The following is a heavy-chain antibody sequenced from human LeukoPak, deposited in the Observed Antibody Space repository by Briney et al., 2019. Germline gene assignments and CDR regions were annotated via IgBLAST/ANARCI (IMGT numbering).Heavy chain of an antibody. Sequence: GGSLRLSCAASGFTFNSYSMNWVRQAPGKGLEWVSSISSSSSYIYYADSVKGRFTISRDNAKNSLYLQMNSLRAEDTAVYYCARGRSAADNAFDIWGQGTMVTVSS. CDR2: ISSSSSYI. J-gene: IGHJ3*02. CDR3: ARGRSAADNAFDI. D-gene: IGHD6-13*01. CDR1: GFTFNSYS. V-gene: IGHV3-21*01.